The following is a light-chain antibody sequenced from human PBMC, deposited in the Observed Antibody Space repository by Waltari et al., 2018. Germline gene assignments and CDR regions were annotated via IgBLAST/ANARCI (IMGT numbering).Light chain of an antibody. J-gene: IGLJ3*02. V-gene: IGLV2-14*03. Sequence: QSALTHPASVPGSPVQSITLSCTETSSTVGGSNFVSWYQQHPGKAPKLIIYDVGSRPSGVSNRFSGSKSGNTASLTISGLQADDEADYYCSSYTSKSTWVFGGGTKLTVL. CDR3: SSYTSKSTWV. CDR2: DVG. CDR1: SSTVGGSNF.